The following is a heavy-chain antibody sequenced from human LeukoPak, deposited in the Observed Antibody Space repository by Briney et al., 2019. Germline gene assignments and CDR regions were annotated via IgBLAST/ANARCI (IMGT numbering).Heavy chain of an antibody. Sequence: SETLSLTCAVYGGSFSGYYWSWIRQPPGKGLEWIGEINHSGSTNYNPSLKSRVTISVDTSKNQFSLKLSSVTAADTAVYYCARGGLWSPYYYYDMDVWGQGTTVTVSS. CDR2: INHSGST. D-gene: IGHD5-18*01. J-gene: IGHJ6*02. CDR3: ARGGLWSPYYYYDMDV. CDR1: GGSFSGYY. V-gene: IGHV4-34*01.